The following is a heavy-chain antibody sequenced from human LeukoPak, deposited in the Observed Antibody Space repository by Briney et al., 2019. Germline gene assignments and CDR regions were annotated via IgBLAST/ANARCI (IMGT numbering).Heavy chain of an antibody. J-gene: IGHJ4*02. CDR2: INPNSGGT. CDR1: GYTFTGYY. V-gene: IGHV1-2*02. CDR3: ARAPWGSSWFLPRY. D-gene: IGHD6-13*01. Sequence: GASVKVSCTASGYTFTGYYMHWVRQAPGQGLEWMGWINPNSGGTNYAQKFQGRVTMTRDTSISTAYMELSRLRSDDTAVYYCARAPWGSSWFLPRYWGQGTLVTVSS.